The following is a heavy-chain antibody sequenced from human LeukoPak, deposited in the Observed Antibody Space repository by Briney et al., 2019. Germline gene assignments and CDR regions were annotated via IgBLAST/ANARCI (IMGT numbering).Heavy chain of an antibody. Sequence: SETLSLTCAVSGGSISSGGYSWSWIRQPRGKGLEWIGYIYYSGSTNYNPSLKSRVTISVDTSKNQFSLKLSSVTAADTAVYYCARVGRGLAEYFQHWGQGTLVTVSS. D-gene: IGHD3-10*01. J-gene: IGHJ1*01. CDR2: IYYSGST. CDR3: ARVGRGLAEYFQH. CDR1: GGSISSGGYS. V-gene: IGHV4-61*08.